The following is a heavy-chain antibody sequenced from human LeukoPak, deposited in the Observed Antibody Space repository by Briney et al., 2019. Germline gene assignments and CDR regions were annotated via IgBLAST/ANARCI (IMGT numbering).Heavy chain of an antibody. CDR1: GFTFSSYG. Sequence: GGSLRLSCAASGFTFSSYGMHWVRQAPGKGLEWVAVISYDGSNKYYADSVKGRFTISRDNSKNTLYLQMNSLRAEDTAVYYCHYYYDSSGYQENAFDIWGQGTMVTVSS. J-gene: IGHJ3*02. V-gene: IGHV3-30*03. D-gene: IGHD3-22*01. CDR2: ISYDGSNK. CDR3: HYYYDSSGYQENAFDI.